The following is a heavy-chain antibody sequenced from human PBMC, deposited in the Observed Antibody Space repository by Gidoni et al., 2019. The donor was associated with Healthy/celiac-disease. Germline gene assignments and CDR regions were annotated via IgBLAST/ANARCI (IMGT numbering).Heavy chain of an antibody. CDR1: GFTLSIYA. CDR3: AREGVRGLVQPFDAFDI. D-gene: IGHD3-10*02. J-gene: IGHJ3*02. Sequence: QVQLVESGGGVVQPGRSLRFPCAASGFTLSIYAMHWVRQAPGKGLAWVAVRSYDGSNKYYAESVKGRFTISRDNSKNTLYLQMNSLRAEDTAVYYCAREGVRGLVQPFDAFDIWGQGTMVTVSS. CDR2: RSYDGSNK. V-gene: IGHV3-30-3*01.